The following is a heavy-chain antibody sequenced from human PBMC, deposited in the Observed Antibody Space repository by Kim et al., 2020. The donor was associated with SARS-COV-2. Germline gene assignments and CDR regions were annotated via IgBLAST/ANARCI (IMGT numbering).Heavy chain of an antibody. D-gene: IGHD2-2*01. V-gene: IGHV7-4-1*02. CDR3: ARGDIVVVPAASAIDY. J-gene: IGHJ4*02. CDR1: GYTFTSYA. CDR2: INTNTGNP. Sequence: ASVKVSCKASGYTFTSYAMNWVRQAPGQGLEWMGWINTNTGNPTYAQGFTGRFVFSLDTSVSTAYLQISSLKAEDTAVYYCARGDIVVVPAASAIDYWGQGTLVTVSS.